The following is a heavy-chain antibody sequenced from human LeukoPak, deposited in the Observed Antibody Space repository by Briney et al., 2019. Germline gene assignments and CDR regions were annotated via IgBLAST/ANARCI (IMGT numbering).Heavy chain of an antibody. Sequence: HPGGSLRLSCTGSGFTFGDYAMSWFRQAPGKGLEWVGCIRSKTYGGTTEYAASVEGRFTMSRDDSPSIAYLQMNSLKTEDTAVYYCARDGSATYDPVYYWGQGTQVTVSS. J-gene: IGHJ4*02. CDR1: GFTFGDYA. V-gene: IGHV3-49*03. CDR2: IRSKTYGGTT. CDR3: ARDGSATYDPVYY. D-gene: IGHD5-12*01.